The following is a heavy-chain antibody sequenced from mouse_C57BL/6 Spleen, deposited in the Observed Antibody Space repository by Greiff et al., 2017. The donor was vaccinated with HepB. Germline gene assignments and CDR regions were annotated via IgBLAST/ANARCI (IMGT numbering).Heavy chain of an antibody. CDR1: GYTFTDYY. CDR3: AREDYDVNWFAY. V-gene: IGHV1-26*01. CDR2: INPNNGGT. J-gene: IGHJ3*01. Sequence: EVQLQQSGPELVKPGASVKISCKASGYTFTDYYMNWVKQSHGKSLEWIGDINPNNGGTSYNQKFKGKATLTVDKSSSTAYMELRSLTSEDSAVYYCAREDYDVNWFAYWGQGTLVTVSA. D-gene: IGHD2-4*01.